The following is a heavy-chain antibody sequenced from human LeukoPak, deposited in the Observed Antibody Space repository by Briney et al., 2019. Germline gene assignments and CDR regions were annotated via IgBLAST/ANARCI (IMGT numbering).Heavy chain of an antibody. Sequence: PRRSRRLCCRAPGVTCGDYAVSWVRQAPGKGLEWVAVISYDGSNKYYADSVKGRFTISRDNSKNTLYLQMNSLRAEDTAVYYCAKDLSSSWSSVYYYGTDVWGQGTTVTVSS. CDR1: GVTCGDYA. CDR2: ISYDGSNK. CDR3: AKDLSSSWSSVYYYGTDV. J-gene: IGHJ6*02. D-gene: IGHD6-13*01. V-gene: IGHV3-30*04.